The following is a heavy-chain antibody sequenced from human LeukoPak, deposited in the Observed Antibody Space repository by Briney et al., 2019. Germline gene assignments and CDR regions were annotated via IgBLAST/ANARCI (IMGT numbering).Heavy chain of an antibody. CDR3: EKGMYDILTGYYSYYYYGMDV. CDR1: GFTFSSYA. CDR2: ISASGGST. J-gene: IGHJ6*02. V-gene: IGHV3-23*01. D-gene: IGHD3-9*01. Sequence: GGSLRLSCAASGFTFSSYAMSWVRQAPGKGLEWVSSISASGGSTYYADSVKGRFTISRDNSKNTLYLQMNSLRAEDTAVYYCEKGMYDILTGYYSYYYYGMDVWGQGTTVTVSS.